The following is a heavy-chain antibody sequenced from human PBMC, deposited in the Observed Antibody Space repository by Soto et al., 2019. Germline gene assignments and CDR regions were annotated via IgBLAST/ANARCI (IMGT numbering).Heavy chain of an antibody. J-gene: IGHJ4*02. V-gene: IGHV4-31*03. CDR2: IYYSGST. CDR1: GGNIINGGYH. CDR3: ARSPFGYSYGYYFDY. Sequence: SHTYTVSGGNIINGGYHRSWNRQHPGKGLEWIGYIYYSGSTYYNPSLKSRVTISVDTSKNQFSLKLSSVTAADTAVYYCARSPFGYSYGYYFDYWGQGTLVTVSS. D-gene: IGHD5-18*01.